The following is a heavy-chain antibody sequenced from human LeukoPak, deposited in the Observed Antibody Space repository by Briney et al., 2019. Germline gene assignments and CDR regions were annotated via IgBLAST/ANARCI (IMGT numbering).Heavy chain of an antibody. D-gene: IGHD6-19*01. V-gene: IGHV3-9*01. J-gene: IGHJ4*02. CDR3: AKDNRRHYTSGPNPDSLH. CDR2: ISWNSGSI. Sequence: PGRSLRLSCAGSGLIFNNYVMHWVRQPPGEGLEWVSGISWNSGSIDYADSVKGRFTISRDNANNSLYLQMNSLRVEDTAFYYCAKDNRRHYTSGPNPDSLHWGQGALVTVSS. CDR1: GLIFNNYV.